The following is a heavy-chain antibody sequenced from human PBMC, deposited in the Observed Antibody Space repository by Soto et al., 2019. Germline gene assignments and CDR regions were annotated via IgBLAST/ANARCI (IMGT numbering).Heavy chain of an antibody. V-gene: IGHV3-23*01. CDR1: GFTFSSYA. D-gene: IGHD6-19*01. CDR2: ISGSGGST. Sequence: EVQLLESGGGLVQPGGSLRLSCAASGFTFSSYAMSWVRQAPGKGLEWVSAISGSGGSTYYADSVKGRFTISRDNSKNTLYLQMNSLRAEDTAVYYCAKGGPRAVGHYYYYGMDVWGQGTTVTVSS. J-gene: IGHJ6*02. CDR3: AKGGPRAVGHYYYYGMDV.